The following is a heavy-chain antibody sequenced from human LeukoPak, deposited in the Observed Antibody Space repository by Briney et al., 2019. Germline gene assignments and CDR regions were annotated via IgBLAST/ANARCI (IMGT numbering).Heavy chain of an antibody. CDR2: ISSSSSYI. Sequence: GGSLRLSCAASGFTFSSYSMNWVRQAPGKGLEWVSSISSSSSYIYYADSVKGRFTISRDNAKNSLYLQMNSLRAEDTAVYYCARTYYYDSSGYYPWDYWGQGTLVTVSS. D-gene: IGHD3-22*01. J-gene: IGHJ4*02. CDR3: ARTYYYDSSGYYPWDY. CDR1: GFTFSSYS. V-gene: IGHV3-21*01.